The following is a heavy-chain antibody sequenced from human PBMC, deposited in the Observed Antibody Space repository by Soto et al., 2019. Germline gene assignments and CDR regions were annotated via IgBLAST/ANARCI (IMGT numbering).Heavy chain of an antibody. CDR2: IYHSGST. CDR3: ARGAKEYSSLPLFDY. D-gene: IGHD6-6*01. V-gene: IGHV4-30-2*01. CDR1: VGSISSXVYS. Sequence: LXRXCAGSVGSISSXVYSWILVRQPPGKGLEWIGYIYHSGSTYYNPSLKSRVTISVDRSKNQFSLKLSSLTAADTAVYYFARGAKEYSSLPLFDYRGQGTLVTVSS. J-gene: IGHJ4*02.